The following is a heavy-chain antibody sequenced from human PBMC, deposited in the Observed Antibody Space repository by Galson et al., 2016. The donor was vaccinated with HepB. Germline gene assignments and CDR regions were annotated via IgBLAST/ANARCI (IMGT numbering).Heavy chain of an antibody. Sequence: SVKVSCKASGYSFTDYHMHWLRQAPGQGLEWMGRIDRPSGETKYAQKFQGRVTMTRDTSISTIYMELSSLTSDDTAVYYCAGDCGVGGGLDYWGQGTLVTVSS. CDR3: AGDCGVGGGLDY. V-gene: IGHV1-2*06. D-gene: IGHD2-21*01. CDR1: GYSFTDYH. J-gene: IGHJ4*02. CDR2: IDRPSGET.